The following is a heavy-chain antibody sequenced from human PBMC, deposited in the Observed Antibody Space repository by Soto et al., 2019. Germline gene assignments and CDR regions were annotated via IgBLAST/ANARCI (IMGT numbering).Heavy chain of an antibody. J-gene: IGHJ6*02. CDR1: GGSISSHY. D-gene: IGHD1-26*01. Sequence: SSQTLSLTCTVSGGSISSHYWSWVRQALGKGLEWIGHIYYRGSTSYNPSLRSRSTISVDTSNNQFSLKLNSVTTADTAVYYCATDGREASGMDVWGQGTKVTVSS. V-gene: IGHV4-59*11. CDR2: IYYRGST. CDR3: ATDGREASGMDV.